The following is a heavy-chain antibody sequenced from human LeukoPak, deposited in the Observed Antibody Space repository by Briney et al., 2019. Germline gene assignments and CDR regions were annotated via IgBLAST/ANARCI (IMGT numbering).Heavy chain of an antibody. J-gene: IGHJ4*02. V-gene: IGHV3-7*01. CDR1: GFTFNDYW. CDR2: IKQDGSRR. CDR3: ARGAFDYISSSGEWMGDY. Sequence: GGSLRLSCAASGFTFNDYWMTWFRQAPGKGLEWVANIKQDGSRRYYVDSVKGRFTISRDNAKNSLYLQMNNLRAEDTAVYYCARGAFDYISSSGEWMGDYWGQGTLVTVSS. D-gene: IGHD6-6*01.